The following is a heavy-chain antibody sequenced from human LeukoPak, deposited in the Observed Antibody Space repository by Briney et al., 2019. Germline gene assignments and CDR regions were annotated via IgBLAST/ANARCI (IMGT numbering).Heavy chain of an antibody. J-gene: IGHJ6*03. CDR2: IYHSGST. V-gene: IGHV4-38-2*02. CDR1: GYSISSGYY. D-gene: IGHD6-19*01. Sequence: PSETLSLTCTVSGYSISSGYYWGWIRQPPGQGLEWIGSIYHSGSTYYNPSLKSRVTISVDTSKNQFSLKLSSVTAADTAVYYCARATIAVAGYYMDVWGKGTTVTVSS. CDR3: ARATIAVAGYYMDV.